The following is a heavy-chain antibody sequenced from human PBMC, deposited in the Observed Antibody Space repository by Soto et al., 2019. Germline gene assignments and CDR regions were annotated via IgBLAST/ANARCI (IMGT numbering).Heavy chain of an antibody. Sequence: QVQLQESGPGLVKPSQTLSLTCTVSGGSISSGGYYWSWIRQHPGKGLEWMGYIYYSGSTYYNPSRKSRVTTSVDTSKNQFSLKLSSVTAADTAVYYCARHGGTGAFDIWGQGTMVTVSS. CDR2: IYYSGST. J-gene: IGHJ3*02. V-gene: IGHV4-31*03. D-gene: IGHD1-1*01. CDR1: GGSISSGGYY. CDR3: ARHGGTGAFDI.